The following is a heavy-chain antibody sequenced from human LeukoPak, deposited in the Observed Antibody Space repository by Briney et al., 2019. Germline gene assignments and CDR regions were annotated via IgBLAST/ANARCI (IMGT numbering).Heavy chain of an antibody. Sequence: PSETQSLTCAVYGGSFSGYYWSWIRQPPGKGLEWIGEINHSGSTNYNPSLKSRVTISVDTSKNQFSLKLSSVTAADTAVYYCARGGIAVAGGPNWFDPWGQGTLVTVSS. V-gene: IGHV4-34*01. CDR2: INHSGST. CDR1: GGSFSGYY. J-gene: IGHJ5*02. D-gene: IGHD6-19*01. CDR3: ARGGIAVAGGPNWFDP.